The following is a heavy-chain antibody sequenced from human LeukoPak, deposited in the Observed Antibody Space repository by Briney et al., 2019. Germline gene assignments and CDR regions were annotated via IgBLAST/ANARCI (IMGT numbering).Heavy chain of an antibody. CDR2: IKQDGSEK. Sequence: GGSLRLSCAASGFTFSSYWMGWVRQAPGKGLEWVANIKQDGSEKYYVDSVKGRSTISRDNSKNTMYLQMHSLRAEDTAVYYCAKDSLADIDYWGQGTLVTVSS. V-gene: IGHV3-7*01. D-gene: IGHD3-16*01. J-gene: IGHJ4*02. CDR1: GFTFSSYW. CDR3: AKDSLADIDY.